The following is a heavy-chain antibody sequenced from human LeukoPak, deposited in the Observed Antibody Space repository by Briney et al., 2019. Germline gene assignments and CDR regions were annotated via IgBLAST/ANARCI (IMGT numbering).Heavy chain of an antibody. V-gene: IGHV3-23*01. CDR3: VKDSGVGATN. J-gene: IGHJ4*02. CDR1: GFTFSSYA. D-gene: IGHD1-26*01. CDR2: ISGSGGST. Sequence: PGGSLRLSCAASGFTFSSYAMSWVRQAPGKGLEWVSAISGSGGSTYYADPVKGRFTISRDNSKNTLYLQMNSLRAEDTAVYDCVKDSGVGATNWGQGTLVSVSS.